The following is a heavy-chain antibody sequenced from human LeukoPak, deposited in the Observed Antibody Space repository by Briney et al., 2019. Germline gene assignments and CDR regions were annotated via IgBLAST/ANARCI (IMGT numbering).Heavy chain of an antibody. J-gene: IGHJ4*01. D-gene: IGHD1-26*01. CDR1: GFTFSYFA. CDR2: ISYDGSNK. Sequence: GGSLRLSCAASGFTFSYFAMHWVRQAPGKGLEWVAVISYDGSNKYYADSVKGRFTISRDNSKNTLYLQMNSLRAEDTAVYYCARDFYGSGSYWGAFDYWGHGTLVTVSS. CDR3: ARDFYGSGSYWGAFDY. V-gene: IGHV3-30*04.